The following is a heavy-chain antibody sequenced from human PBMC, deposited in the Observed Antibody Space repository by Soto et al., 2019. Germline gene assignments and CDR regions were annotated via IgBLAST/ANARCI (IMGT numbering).Heavy chain of an antibody. D-gene: IGHD6-6*01. CDR3: ARDSVSEYSAMDV. CDR1: GDSVASNSAA. V-gene: IGHV6-1*01. CDR2: TYYRSKWYN. Sequence: SQTLSLTCAISGDSVASNSAAWNWIRQSPSRGLEWLGRTYYRSKWYNDYAVSVKSRVTINSDISKNQFSLQLNSVTPEDTAVYYCARDSVSEYSAMDVWGQGTTVTVSS. J-gene: IGHJ6*02.